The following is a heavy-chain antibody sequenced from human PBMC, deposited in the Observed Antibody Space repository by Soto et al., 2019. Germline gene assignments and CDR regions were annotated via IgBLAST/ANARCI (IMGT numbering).Heavy chain of an antibody. CDR2: IGVYNNNR. V-gene: IGHV1-18*04. J-gene: IGHJ4*02. Sequence: ASVKVSCKASGYTCTSYGISWVRQAPGQGLEWMGWIGVYNNNRNYAQKVQGRVTMTTDTSTSTAYMELRSLISDATAVYYCARDKPGARGDYWGQGTLVAVSS. CDR1: GYTCTSYG. CDR3: ARDKPGARGDY. D-gene: IGHD3-10*01.